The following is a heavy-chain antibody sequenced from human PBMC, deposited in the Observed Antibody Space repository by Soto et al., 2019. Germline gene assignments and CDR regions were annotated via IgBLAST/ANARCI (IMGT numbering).Heavy chain of an antibody. V-gene: IGHV4-31*03. J-gene: IGHJ5*02. CDR2: ISSSGST. CDR3: ARSGVTGIVIPSHWFDP. Sequence: SETLSLTCTVSGDSIGGVGYWSWIRQFPGRGLEWIGCISSSGSTYYNPALNNRISLSLDTSQNQFSLKLLSVTAADTAIYYCARSGVTGIVIPSHWFDPWGQGTLATVSS. D-gene: IGHD2-21*02. CDR1: GDSIGGVGY.